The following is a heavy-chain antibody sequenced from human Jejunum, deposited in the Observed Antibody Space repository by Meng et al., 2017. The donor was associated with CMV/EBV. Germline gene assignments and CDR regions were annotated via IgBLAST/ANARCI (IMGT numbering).Heavy chain of an antibody. CDR3: ARARSTTWYQDY. Sequence: VSGYSISSVYSWGWLPRAPGRVLEWIGNVYHSAATYSNPSLKSRVTMSVDTSKNQFSLKLDSVTAADTAVYFCARARSTTWYQDYWGQGTQVTVSS. CDR2: VYHSAAT. V-gene: IGHV4-38-2*02. D-gene: IGHD6-13*01. CDR1: GYSISSVYS. J-gene: IGHJ4*02.